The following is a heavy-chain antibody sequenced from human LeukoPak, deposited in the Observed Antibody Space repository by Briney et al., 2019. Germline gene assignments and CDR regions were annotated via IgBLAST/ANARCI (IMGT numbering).Heavy chain of an antibody. J-gene: IGHJ4*02. D-gene: IGHD5-18*01. CDR2: ISGSAGST. CDR1: GFTFSSYG. V-gene: IGHV3-23*01. CDR3: AKGSGRGYSYGLEY. Sequence: GGSLRLSCVASGFTFSSYGMTWVRQAPGKGPEWVSLISGSAGSTYYADSVKGRFGISRDNSKNTMYLQMNSLRAEDTAVYYCAKGSGRGYSYGLEYWGQGTLVTVSS.